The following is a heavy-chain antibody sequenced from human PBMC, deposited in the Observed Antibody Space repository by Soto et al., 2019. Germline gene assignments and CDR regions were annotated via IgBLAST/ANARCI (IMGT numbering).Heavy chain of an antibody. CDR2: VYRGDSDT. J-gene: IGHJ4*02. CDR3: ARLSGCNNGVCYKFDY. D-gene: IGHD2-8*01. CDR1: GYSFPSYW. V-gene: IGHV5-51*01. Sequence: EVQLVQSGAEVKKPGESLKISCKGSGYSFPSYWIGWVRQMPGKGREWMGIVYRGDSDTRYSPSFQGQVTISADKSISTAYLQWSSLKASDTAMYYCARLSGCNNGVCYKFDYWGQGTLVTVSS.